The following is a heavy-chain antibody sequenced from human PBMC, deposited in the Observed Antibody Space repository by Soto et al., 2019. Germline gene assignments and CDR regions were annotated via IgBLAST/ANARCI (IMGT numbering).Heavy chain of an antibody. CDR3: ARWLVRGWYFDY. V-gene: IGHV1-3*01. CDR1: GDTFTSYA. CDR2: INAGNGNT. D-gene: IGHD6-19*01. Sequence: ASVKVSCKASGDTFTSYAMHWVRQAPGQRLEWMGWINAGNGNTKYSQKFQGRVTITRDTSASTAYMELSSLRSEDTAVYYCARWLVRGWYFDYWGQGTLVTVSS. J-gene: IGHJ4*02.